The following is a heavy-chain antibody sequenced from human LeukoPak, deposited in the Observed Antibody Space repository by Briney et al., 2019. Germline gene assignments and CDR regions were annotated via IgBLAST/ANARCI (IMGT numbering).Heavy chain of an antibody. CDR3: ARDRSPPLAFDI. CDR1: GGSIGSYY. J-gene: IGHJ3*02. D-gene: IGHD1-26*01. CDR2: IYTSGST. V-gene: IGHV4-4*07. Sequence: SETLSLTCTVSGGSIGSYYWSWIRQPAGKGLEWIGRIYTSGSTNYNPSLKSRVTMSVDTSKNQFSLKLSSVTAADTAVYYCARDRSPPLAFDIWGQGTMVTVSS.